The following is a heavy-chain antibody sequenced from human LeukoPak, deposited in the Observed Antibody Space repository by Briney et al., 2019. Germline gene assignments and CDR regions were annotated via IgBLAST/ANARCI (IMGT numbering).Heavy chain of an antibody. CDR2: ISPYNVRT. J-gene: IGHJ6*02. V-gene: IGHV1-18*01. CDR3: ARDRRVGAKRIYYHHGMDA. CDR1: GYIFTSYG. D-gene: IGHD1-26*01. Sequence: ASVTVSCKASGYIFTSYGINWVRQAPGQGIEWMGWISPYNVRTNSVQKFQGRVTMITDTSTRTAYMELRSLRSDDTAVYYCARDRRVGAKRIYYHHGMDAWGQGTTVTVS.